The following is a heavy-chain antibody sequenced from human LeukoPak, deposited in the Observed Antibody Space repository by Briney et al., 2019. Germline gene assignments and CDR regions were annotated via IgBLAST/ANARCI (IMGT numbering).Heavy chain of an antibody. CDR2: INHSGST. Sequence: PSETLSLTCAVYGGSFSGYYWSWIRQPPGKGLEWIGEINHSGSTNYNPSLKSRVTISVDTSKNQFSLKLSSVTAADTAVYYCARERSSSNYYYYYMDVWGKGTTVTVSS. V-gene: IGHV4-34*01. CDR1: GGSFSGYY. J-gene: IGHJ6*03. D-gene: IGHD6-6*01. CDR3: ARERSSSNYYYYYMDV.